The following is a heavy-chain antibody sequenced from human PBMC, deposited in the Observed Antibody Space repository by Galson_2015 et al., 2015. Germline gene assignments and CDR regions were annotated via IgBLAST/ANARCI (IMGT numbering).Heavy chain of an antibody. CDR3: ARPNIGYRDAFET. Sequence: QSGAQVKKPGESLRISCKGAGSSFPRYWSSWGRQMAGKGLEWTGRIDPGDSYTNYSPSFQGHVTISADKSISTAYLQWNSLKASDTAMYYCARPNIGYRDAFETWGQGTMVTVSS. CDR1: GSSFPRYW. J-gene: IGHJ3*02. D-gene: IGHD6-25*01. V-gene: IGHV5-10-1*01. CDR2: IDPGDSYT.